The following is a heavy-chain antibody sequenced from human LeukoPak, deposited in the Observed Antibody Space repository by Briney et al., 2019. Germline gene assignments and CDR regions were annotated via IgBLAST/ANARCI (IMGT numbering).Heavy chain of an antibody. D-gene: IGHD6-19*01. Sequence: ASVKVSCKASGYTFTGYYMHWVRQAPGQGLEWMGWINPNSGGTNYAQKFQGWVTMTMDTSTSTVYMELSSLRSEDSAVYYCARSERSGWLYYFDYWGQGTLVTVSS. CDR1: GYTFTGYY. J-gene: IGHJ4*02. CDR3: ARSERSGWLYYFDY. CDR2: INPNSGGT. V-gene: IGHV1-2*04.